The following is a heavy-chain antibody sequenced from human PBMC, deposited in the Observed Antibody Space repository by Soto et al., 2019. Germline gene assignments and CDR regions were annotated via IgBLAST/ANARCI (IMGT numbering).Heavy chain of an antibody. CDR1: GGTFNTYS. D-gene: IGHD2-15*01. CDR2: IIPIVGIA. J-gene: IGHJ3*01. V-gene: IGHV1-69*02. Sequence: QVQLVQSGAEVKKPGSSVKVSCQAAGGTFNTYSINWVRQAPGQGLEWMGRIIPIVGIAKYAQKFQGRVAIPADKATSTAYTKEVNSLRPEDTAMYYCARAMVVGATGAFDLWGQGTMVTVSS. CDR3: ARAMVVGATGAFDL.